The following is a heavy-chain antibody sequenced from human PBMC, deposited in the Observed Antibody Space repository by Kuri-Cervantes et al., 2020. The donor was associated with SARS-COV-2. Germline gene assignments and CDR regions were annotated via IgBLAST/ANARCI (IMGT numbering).Heavy chain of an antibody. CDR2: INHSGST. V-gene: IGHV4-34*01. CDR1: GGSFSGYY. J-gene: IGHJ4*02. Sequence: SETLCLSCVAYGGSFSGYYWSWICQPPGKGLEWVGEINHSGSTNYNPSLKSRVTISVDTSKNQFSLKLSSVTAADTAVYYCARGRRYSLPGGLDYWGQGTLVTVSS. CDR3: ARGRRYSLPGGLDY. D-gene: IGHD2-15*01.